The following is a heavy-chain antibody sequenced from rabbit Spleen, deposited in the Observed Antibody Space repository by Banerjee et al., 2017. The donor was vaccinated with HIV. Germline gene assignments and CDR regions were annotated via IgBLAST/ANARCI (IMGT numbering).Heavy chain of an antibody. Sequence: QSLEESGGDLVKPGASLTLTCTASGFSFSSTYDMCWVRQAPGKGLEWIGCIDGTIGATYYASWAGGRFTISKTSSTTVTLQMTSLTAADTATYFCARGAGASGWGYDLWGPGTLVTVS. V-gene: IGHV1S40*01. D-gene: IGHD4-1*01. CDR2: IDGTIGAT. CDR3: ARGAGASGWGYDL. J-gene: IGHJ4*01. CDR1: GFSFSSTYD.